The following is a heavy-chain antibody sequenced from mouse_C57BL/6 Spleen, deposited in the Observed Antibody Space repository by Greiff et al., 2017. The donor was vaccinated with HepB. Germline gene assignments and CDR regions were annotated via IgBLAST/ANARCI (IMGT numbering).Heavy chain of an antibody. J-gene: IGHJ2*01. CDR3: ARPGKGDY. CDR2: IDPSDSYT. V-gene: IGHV1-50*01. CDR1: GYTFTSYW. Sequence: QVQLQQPGAELVKPGASVKLSCKASGYTFTSYWMQWVKQRPGQGLEWIGEIDPSDSYTNYNQKFKGKATLTVDTSSSTAYMQLSSLTSEDSAVYYCARPGKGDYGGQGTTLTVSS. D-gene: IGHD4-1*01.